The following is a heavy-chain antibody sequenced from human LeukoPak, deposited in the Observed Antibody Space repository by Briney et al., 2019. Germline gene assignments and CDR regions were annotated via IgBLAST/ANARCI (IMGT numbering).Heavy chain of an antibody. Sequence: SETLSLTCTVSGGSISSGDYYWSWIPQPPPTGLEWIGYIYYSGSTYYNPSLKSRVSISVDTSKNQFSLKLSSVTAADTAVYYCARERSGYDYDYWGQGTLVTVSS. CDR2: IYYSGST. D-gene: IGHD5-12*01. CDR3: ARERSGYDYDY. CDR1: GGSISSGDYY. V-gene: IGHV4-30-4*08. J-gene: IGHJ4*02.